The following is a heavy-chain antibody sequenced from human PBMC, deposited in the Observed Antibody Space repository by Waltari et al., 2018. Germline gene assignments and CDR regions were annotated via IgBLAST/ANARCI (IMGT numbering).Heavy chain of an antibody. CDR3: ARDGPIGGYYYDSSGYRYYYYGMDV. J-gene: IGHJ6*02. CDR1: AYSNSRGSY. D-gene: IGHD3-22*01. V-gene: IGHV4-38-2*02. Sequence: VQLQESGPGLVKPSEPLSLTCPVPAYSNSRGSYWGWIRPPPGKGREWLASIYHSGSTYYNPSLKSRVTISVDTSKNQFSLKLSSVTAADTAVYYCARDGPIGGYYYDSSGYRYYYYGMDVWGQGTTVTVSS. CDR2: IYHSGST.